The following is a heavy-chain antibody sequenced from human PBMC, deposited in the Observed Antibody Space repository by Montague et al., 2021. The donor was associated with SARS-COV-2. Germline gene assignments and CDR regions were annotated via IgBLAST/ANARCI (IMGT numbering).Heavy chain of an antibody. CDR2: T. D-gene: IGHD3-10*01. V-gene: IGHV4-39*01. J-gene: IGHJ4*02. Sequence: TYYNPSLKSRVTISVDTSKNQFSLKLSSVTAADTAVYYCARREDCYGSGSYPNWGQGTLVTVSS. CDR3: ARREDCYGSGSYPN.